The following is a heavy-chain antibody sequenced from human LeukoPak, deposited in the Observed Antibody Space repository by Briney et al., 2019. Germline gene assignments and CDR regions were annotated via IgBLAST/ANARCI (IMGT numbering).Heavy chain of an antibody. V-gene: IGHV4-39*07. CDR1: GGSISSSSYY. J-gene: IGHJ5*02. CDR3: ARVGSSSRLGVDP. CDR2: IYHSGST. D-gene: IGHD6-13*01. Sequence: SETLSLTCTVSGGSISSSSYYWGWIRQPPGKGLEWIGSIYHSGSTNYNPSLKSRVTISVDKSKNQFSLKLNSVTAADTAVYYCARVGSSSRLGVDPWGRGTLVTVSS.